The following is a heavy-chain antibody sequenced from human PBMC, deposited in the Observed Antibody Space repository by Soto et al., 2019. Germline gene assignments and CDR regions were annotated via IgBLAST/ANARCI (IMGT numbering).Heavy chain of an antibody. D-gene: IGHD7-27*01. J-gene: IGHJ3*02. CDR2: IWYDGSNK. CDR3: ARDSGAPFAFDI. CDR1: GFTFSSYG. V-gene: IGHV3-33*01. Sequence: QVQLVESGGGVVQPGRSLRLSCAASGFTFSSYGMHWVRQAPGKGLEWVAVIWYDGSNKYYADSVKGRFTISRDNSKNTLYLQMNSLRAEDTAVYYCARDSGAPFAFDIWGQGTMVTVSS.